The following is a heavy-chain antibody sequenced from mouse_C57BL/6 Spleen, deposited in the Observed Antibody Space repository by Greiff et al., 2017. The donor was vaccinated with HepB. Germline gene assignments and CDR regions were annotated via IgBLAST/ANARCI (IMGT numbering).Heavy chain of an antibody. CDR1: GYAFSSSW. J-gene: IGHJ2*01. CDR3: ARSDDYDGYYFDY. D-gene: IGHD2-4*01. V-gene: IGHV1-82*01. CDR2: IDPGDGDT. Sequence: VMLVESGPELVKPGASVKISCKASGYAFSSSWMNWVKQRPGKGLEWIGRIDPGDGDTNYNGKFKGKATLTADKSSSTAYMQLSSLTSEDSAVYFCARSDDYDGYYFDYWGQGTTLTVSS.